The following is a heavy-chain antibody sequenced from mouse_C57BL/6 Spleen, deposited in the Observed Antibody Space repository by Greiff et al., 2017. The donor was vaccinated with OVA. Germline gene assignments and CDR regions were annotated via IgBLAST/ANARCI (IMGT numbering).Heavy chain of an antibody. CDR3: ARNWDRIGFFDY. J-gene: IGHJ2*01. Sequence: QVQLQQPGAELVRPGSSVKLSCKASGYTFTSYWMDWVKQRPGQGLEWIGNIYPSDSETHYNQKFKDKATLTVDKSSSTAYMQLSSLTSEDSAVYYCARNWDRIGFFDYWGQGTTLTVSS. D-gene: IGHD4-1*01. V-gene: IGHV1-61*01. CDR1: GYTFTSYW. CDR2: IYPSDSET.